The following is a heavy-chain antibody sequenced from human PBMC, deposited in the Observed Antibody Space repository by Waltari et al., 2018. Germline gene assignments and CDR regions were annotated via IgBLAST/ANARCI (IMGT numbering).Heavy chain of an antibody. J-gene: IGHJ4*02. CDR1: GFTFSSYW. D-gene: IGHD2-8*01. CDR2: IKQDGSEK. V-gene: IGHV3-7*03. CDR3: ARGLMRQGETVGY. Sequence: EVQLVESGGGLVQPGGSLRLSCAASGFTFSSYWMSWVRQAPGKGLEWVANIKQDGSEKYYVDSVKGRFTISRDNSKNTLYLQMNSLRAEDTAVYYCARGLMRQGETVGYWGQGTLVTVSS.